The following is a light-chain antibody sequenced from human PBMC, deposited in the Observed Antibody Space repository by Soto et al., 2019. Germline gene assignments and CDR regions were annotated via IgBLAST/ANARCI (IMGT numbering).Light chain of an antibody. Sequence: DIQLTHSPSFLSASVGGRVTITCRANQGISSYLAWYQQKPGRAPKLLIYAASTLQSGVPSRFSGSGFGTEFTLTISSLQPEDFATYYCLQVNSYPLTFGGGTKVEIK. CDR2: AAS. CDR3: LQVNSYPLT. J-gene: IGKJ4*01. CDR1: QGISSY. V-gene: IGKV1-9*01.